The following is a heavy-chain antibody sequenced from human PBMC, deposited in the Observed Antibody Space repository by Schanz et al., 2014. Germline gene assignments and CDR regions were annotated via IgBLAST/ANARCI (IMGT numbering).Heavy chain of an antibody. CDR1: GLIFSNYA. V-gene: IGHV3-23*01. CDR2: ISDSGDTA. D-gene: IGHD2-8*02. Sequence: EVQLLESGGGLVQPGGSLKLSCAASGLIFSNYAMSWVRQAPGKGLEWVSLISDSGDTAYYADSVKGRFTISRDNFKGALYLQMSSLRAEDTAVYYCAKSLESCPGGRCSRGYFDYWGQGTRVTVSS. CDR3: AKSLESCPGGRCSRGYFDY. J-gene: IGHJ4*02.